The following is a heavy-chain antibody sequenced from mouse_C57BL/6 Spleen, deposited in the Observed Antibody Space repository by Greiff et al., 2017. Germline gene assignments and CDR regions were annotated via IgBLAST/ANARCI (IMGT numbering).Heavy chain of an antibody. CDR2: IYPGDGDT. CDR1: GYAFSSSW. Sequence: QVQLQQSGPELVKPGASVKISCKASGYAFSSSWMNWVKQRPGKGLEWIGRIYPGDGDTYYNGKVKGRATLTGDKSSITAYMQLSKLTAEDTAVYVCASSYSSTFGYFDVWGTGTTVTVYS. D-gene: IGHD1-1*01. V-gene: IGHV1-82*01. J-gene: IGHJ1*03. CDR3: ASSYSSTFGYFDV.